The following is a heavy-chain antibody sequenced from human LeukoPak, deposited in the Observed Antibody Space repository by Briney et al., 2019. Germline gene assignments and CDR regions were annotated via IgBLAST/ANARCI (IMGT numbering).Heavy chain of an antibody. D-gene: IGHD3-10*01. Sequence: AGGSLRLSCAASGFTFSSYAMSWVRQAPGKGLEWVAVVSSDGNTKYYADSVKGRFTISRDNSKNIVYLQMNSGRAEDTAVYYCAKEGGSSFTAHWDYWGQGTLVTVSS. J-gene: IGHJ4*02. CDR1: GFTFSSYA. V-gene: IGHV3-30*18. CDR3: AKEGGSSFTAHWDY. CDR2: VSSDGNTK.